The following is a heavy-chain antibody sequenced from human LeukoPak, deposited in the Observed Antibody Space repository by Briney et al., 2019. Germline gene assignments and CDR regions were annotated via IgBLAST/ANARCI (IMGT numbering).Heavy chain of an antibody. CDR1: GGSISSYY. CDR2: IYTSGST. V-gene: IGHV4-4*07. CDR3: ARDRSGYDFDAFDI. Sequence: SETLSLTCTVSGGSISSYYWSWIRQPAGKGLEWIRRIYTSGSTNYNPSLKSRVTISVDTSKNQFSLKLSSVTAADTAVYYCARDRSGYDFDAFDIWGQGTMVTVSS. D-gene: IGHD5-12*01. J-gene: IGHJ3*02.